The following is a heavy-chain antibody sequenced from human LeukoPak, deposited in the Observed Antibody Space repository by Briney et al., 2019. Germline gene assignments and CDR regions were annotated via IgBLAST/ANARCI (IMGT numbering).Heavy chain of an antibody. V-gene: IGHV4-61*02. J-gene: IGHJ4*02. D-gene: IGHD3-22*01. CDR2: IYTSGST. Sequence: SETLSLTCTVSGGSISSGSYYWSWIRQPAGKGLEWIGRIYTSGSTNYNPSLKSRVTMSVDTSKNQFSLKLSSVTAADTAVYYCARGNRNYYDSSGYQLEPHFDYWGQGTLVTVSS. CDR1: GGSISSGSYY. CDR3: ARGNRNYYDSSGYQLEPHFDY.